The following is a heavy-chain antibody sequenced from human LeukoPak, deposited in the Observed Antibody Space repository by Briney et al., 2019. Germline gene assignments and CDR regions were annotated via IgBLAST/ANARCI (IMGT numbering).Heavy chain of an antibody. Sequence: GGSLRLSCAASGFTVSSNYMSWVRQAPGKGLEWVSVLYDDGSTYYADSVKGRFTISRDNSKNTLYLQMNSLRAEDTAVYYCARGDRGYFDYWGQGTLVTVPS. D-gene: IGHD1-26*01. CDR2: LYDDGST. V-gene: IGHV3-53*01. J-gene: IGHJ4*02. CDR1: GFTVSSNY. CDR3: ARGDRGYFDY.